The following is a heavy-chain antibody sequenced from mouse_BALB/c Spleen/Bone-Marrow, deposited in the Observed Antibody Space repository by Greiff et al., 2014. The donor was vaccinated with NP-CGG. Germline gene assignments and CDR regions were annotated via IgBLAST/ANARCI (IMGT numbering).Heavy chain of an antibody. V-gene: IGHV14-3*02. J-gene: IGHJ4*01. CDR1: GFNIKDTY. CDR2: IDPANGNT. CDR3: ASSGNYEGGAMDY. Sequence: VQLQQPGAELVKPGASVKLSCTASGFNIKDTYMHWVKQRPEQGLEWIGRIDPANGNTEYVPTFQGKATITADTSSNTAYLQLSSLTSEDTAVYYCASSGNYEGGAMDYWGQGISVTVSS. D-gene: IGHD2-1*01.